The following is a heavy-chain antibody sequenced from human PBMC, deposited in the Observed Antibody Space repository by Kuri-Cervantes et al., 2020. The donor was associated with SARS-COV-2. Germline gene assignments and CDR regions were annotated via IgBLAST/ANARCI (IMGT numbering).Heavy chain of an antibody. V-gene: IGHV1-2*06. CDR3: ARAGGISSGYYYRLDY. D-gene: IGHD3-22*01. J-gene: IGHJ4*02. CDR1: GYTFTGYY. Sequence: ASVKVSCKASGYTFTGYYMHWVRQAPGQGLEWMGRINPNSGGKNYAQKFQGGVTMTRDTSISTAYMELSRLRSDDTAVCYCARAGGISSGYYYRLDYWGQGALVTVSS. CDR2: INPNSGGK.